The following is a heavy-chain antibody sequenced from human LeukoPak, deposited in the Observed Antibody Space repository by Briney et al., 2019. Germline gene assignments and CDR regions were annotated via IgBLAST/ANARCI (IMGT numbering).Heavy chain of an antibody. V-gene: IGHV4-34*01. CDR2: INHSGST. J-gene: IGHJ4*02. CDR1: GGSFSGYY. CDR3: ARGRSV. Sequence: TASETLSLTCAVYGGSFSGYYWSWIRQPPGKGLEWIGEINHSGSTNYNPSLKSRVTISVDTSKNQFSLKLSSVTSADTAVYYCARGRSVWGQGTLVTDSS.